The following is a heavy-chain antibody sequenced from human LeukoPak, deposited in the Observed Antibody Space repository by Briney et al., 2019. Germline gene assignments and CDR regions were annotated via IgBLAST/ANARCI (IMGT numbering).Heavy chain of an antibody. CDR1: GGSISSHY. Sequence: SETLSLTCTVSGGSISSHYWSWIRQPPGKGLELIGYISYTGSTNYNPSLKSRVTISGDTSKNQFSLKLTSVTAADTAVYYCAREVTRQGYNWFDPWGQGTLVTVSS. CDR3: AREVTRQGYNWFDP. V-gene: IGHV4-59*11. J-gene: IGHJ5*02. CDR2: ISYTGST. D-gene: IGHD2-21*02.